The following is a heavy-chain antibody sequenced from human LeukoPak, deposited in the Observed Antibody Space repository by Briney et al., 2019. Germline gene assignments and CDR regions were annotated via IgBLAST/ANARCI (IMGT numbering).Heavy chain of an antibody. CDR1: DG. CDR3: ARTVSSAGWSDDAFDI. D-gene: IGHD6-19*01. Sequence: PGGSLRLSCAASDGTSWARQATGKGLARVSGINWVGGSRGYADSAKGRFDISRDNAKNFLYLQMNSLRAEDTALYYCARTVSSAGWSDDAFDIWGQGTMVTVSS. V-gene: IGHV3-20*04. CDR2: INWVGGSR. J-gene: IGHJ3*02.